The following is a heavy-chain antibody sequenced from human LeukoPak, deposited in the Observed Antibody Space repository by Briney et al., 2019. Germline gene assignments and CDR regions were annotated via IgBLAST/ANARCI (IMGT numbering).Heavy chain of an antibody. D-gene: IGHD3-3*01. J-gene: IGHJ5*02. CDR1: GFTFSSYA. CDR2: ISYDGSNK. Sequence: GRSLRLSCAASGFTFSSYAMHWVRQAPGKGLEWVAVISYDGSNKYYADSVKGRFTISRDNSKNTLYLQMNSLRAEDTAVYYCARDRYGFWSGYLYWFDPWGQGTLVTVSS. CDR3: ARDRYGFWSGYLYWFDP. V-gene: IGHV3-30-3*01.